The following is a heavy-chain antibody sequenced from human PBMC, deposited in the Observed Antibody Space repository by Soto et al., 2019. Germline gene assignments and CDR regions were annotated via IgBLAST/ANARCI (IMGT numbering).Heavy chain of an antibody. V-gene: IGHV4-59*01. Sequence: SETLSLTCTVSGGSISNYYWSWVRQPPGKGLEWIGYIYYNGRTDSSPSLKSRVTISLDMSKNHVSLILKSVNIADSAIYYCARGHFDSSGYSNALDYWGQGIQVTVSS. J-gene: IGHJ4*02. D-gene: IGHD3-22*01. CDR1: GGSISNYY. CDR3: ARGHFDSSGYSNALDY. CDR2: IYYNGRT.